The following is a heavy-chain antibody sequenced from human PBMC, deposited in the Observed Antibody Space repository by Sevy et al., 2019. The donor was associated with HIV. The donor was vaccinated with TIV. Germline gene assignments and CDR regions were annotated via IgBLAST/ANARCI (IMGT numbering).Heavy chain of an antibody. CDR3: ARWDV. CDR1: GFTFSSYW. J-gene: IGHJ6*04. Sequence: GGSLRLSCAASGFTFSSYWMNWVRQAPGKGLEWVANIKEDGRGKYYVDSVKVRFTIARDNAQNSLYLEMNCLRAEDTAVYYCARWDVWGKGTTVTVSS. V-gene: IGHV3-7*01. CDR2: IKEDGRGK.